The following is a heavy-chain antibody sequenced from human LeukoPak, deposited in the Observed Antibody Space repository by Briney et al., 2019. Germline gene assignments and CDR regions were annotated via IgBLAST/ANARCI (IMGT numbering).Heavy chain of an antibody. CDR3: VVITWDY. V-gene: IGHV3-48*03. D-gene: IGHD3-22*01. CDR2: ISSSGSTI. CDR1: GFTFSTYE. Sequence: TGGSLRLSCAASGFTFSTYEMNWVRQGPGKGLEWVSYISSSGSTIYYADSVKGRFTISRDNAENSLYLQMNSLRAEDTAIYYCVVITWDYWGQGTLVTVSS. J-gene: IGHJ4*02.